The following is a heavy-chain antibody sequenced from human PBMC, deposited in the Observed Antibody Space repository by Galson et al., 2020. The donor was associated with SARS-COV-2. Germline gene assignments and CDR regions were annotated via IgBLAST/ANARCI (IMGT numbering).Heavy chain of an antibody. CDR2: IYRGGST. Sequence: GESLKISCAASGLTVSSNHMSWVRQAPGKMLEWVSVIYRGGSTYYADSVKGRFIISRDSSKNTVYLQMNSLRAEDTAVYYCARDRAEDGLSPFDIWGQGTMVTVSS. CDR3: ARDRAEDGLSPFDI. J-gene: IGHJ3*02. D-gene: IGHD3-16*01. V-gene: IGHV3-66*01. CDR1: GLTVSSNH.